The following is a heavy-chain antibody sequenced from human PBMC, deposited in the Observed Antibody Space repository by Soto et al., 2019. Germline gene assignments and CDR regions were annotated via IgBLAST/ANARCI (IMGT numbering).Heavy chain of an antibody. Sequence: QLQLQESGPALVKPSETVSLTCTVSGGSISSSSYYWGWIRQPPGKGLEWIGSSYYSESTNYNPSLKSRVGSSVVTSKTQLSLKLGSVTAADTAVYSCARPLGVGGSGYVWSQGTMVTASS. V-gene: IGHV4-39*01. J-gene: IGHJ4*02. D-gene: IGHD5-12*01. CDR1: GGSISSSSYY. CDR3: ARPLGVGGSGYV. CDR2: SYYSEST.